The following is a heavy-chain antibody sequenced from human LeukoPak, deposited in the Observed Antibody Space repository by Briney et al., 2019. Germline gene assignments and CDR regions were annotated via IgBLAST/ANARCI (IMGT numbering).Heavy chain of an antibody. Sequence: ASVKVSCKASGYTFTSYGISWVRQAPGQGLEWMGWISAYNGNTNYAQKLQGRVTMTTDTSTSTAYMELRSLRSDDKAVYYCARDPQPDYYDSSGYYGYWGQGTLVTVSS. D-gene: IGHD3-22*01. CDR3: ARDPQPDYYDSSGYYGY. CDR2: ISAYNGNT. CDR1: GYTFTSYG. V-gene: IGHV1-18*01. J-gene: IGHJ4*02.